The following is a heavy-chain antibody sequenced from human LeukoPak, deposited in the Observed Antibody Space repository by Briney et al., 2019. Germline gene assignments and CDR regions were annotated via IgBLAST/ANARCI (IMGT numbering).Heavy chain of an antibody. CDR3: ARDADGYED. Sequence: GGSLRLSCAAAGFTFNRYWMNWVRQAPGKGLEWVANIKQDGSQKYYVDSVKGRFTISRDNAKNSLYLQMNSLRAEDTAMYYCARDADGYEDWGQGTLVIVSS. D-gene: IGHD5-24*01. CDR1: GFTFNRYW. CDR2: IKQDGSQK. V-gene: IGHV3-7*01. J-gene: IGHJ4*02.